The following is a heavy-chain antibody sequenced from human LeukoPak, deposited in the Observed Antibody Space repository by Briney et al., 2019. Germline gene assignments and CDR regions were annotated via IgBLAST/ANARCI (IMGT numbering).Heavy chain of an antibody. CDR1: GGSFSGYY. Sequence: SETLSLTCAVYGGSFSGYYWSWIRQPPGKGLEWIGEINHSGSTNYNPSLKSRVTISVDTSKNQFSLKLSSVTAADTAVYYCARGSAGSGWAFDYWGQGTLVTVSS. J-gene: IGHJ4*02. D-gene: IGHD6-19*01. CDR2: INHSGST. CDR3: ARGSAGSGWAFDY. V-gene: IGHV4-34*01.